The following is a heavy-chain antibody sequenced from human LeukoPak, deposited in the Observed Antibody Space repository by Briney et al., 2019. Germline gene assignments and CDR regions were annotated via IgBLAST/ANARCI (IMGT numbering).Heavy chain of an antibody. D-gene: IGHD3-3*01. Sequence: GASVKVSCKASGGTFSSYAISWVRQAPGQGLEWMGGIIPIFGTANYAQKFQGRVTITADESTSIAYMELSSLRSEDTAVYYCARARDYDFWSGYSPYFDYWGQGTLVTVSS. V-gene: IGHV1-69*13. CDR3: ARARDYDFWSGYSPYFDY. CDR1: GGTFSSYA. J-gene: IGHJ4*02. CDR2: IIPIFGTA.